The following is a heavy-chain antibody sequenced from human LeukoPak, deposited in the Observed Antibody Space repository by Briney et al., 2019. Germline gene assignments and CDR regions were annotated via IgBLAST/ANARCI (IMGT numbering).Heavy chain of an antibody. D-gene: IGHD3-10*01. V-gene: IGHV3-23*01. J-gene: IGHJ4*02. CDR3: ARATQGFDY. CDR2: ISGSGGST. CDR1: GFTFSSYA. Sequence: GGSLRLSCAASGFTFSSYAMSWVRQAPGKGLEWVSAISGSGGSTYYADSVKGRFTISRDNSKNTLHLQTNSPRAEDTAVYYCARATQGFDYWGQGTLVTVSS.